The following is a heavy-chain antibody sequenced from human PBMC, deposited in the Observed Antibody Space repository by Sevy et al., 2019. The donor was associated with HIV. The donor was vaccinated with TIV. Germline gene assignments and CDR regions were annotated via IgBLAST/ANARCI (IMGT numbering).Heavy chain of an antibody. CDR2: IYYSGST. V-gene: IGHV4-59*13. Sequence: SETLSLTCTVSGGSISSYYWSWIRQPPGKGLERIGYIYYSGSTKYNPSLKSRVTISVDTSKNQFSLKLTSVTAADTAVYYCARDPGIAVAGEYYFDYWGQGTLVTVSS. D-gene: IGHD6-19*01. CDR1: GGSISSYY. CDR3: ARDPGIAVAGEYYFDY. J-gene: IGHJ4*02.